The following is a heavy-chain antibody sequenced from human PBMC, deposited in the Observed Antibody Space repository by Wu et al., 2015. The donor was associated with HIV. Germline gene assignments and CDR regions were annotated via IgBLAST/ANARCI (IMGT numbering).Heavy chain of an antibody. J-gene: IGHJ4*02. Sequence: QVQLVQSGAEVKKPGASVKVSCKASGYTFTSYYMHWVRQAPGQGLEWMGIINPSGGSTSYAQKFQGRVTMTRDTSTSTVYMELSSLRSEDTAVYYCAREPPYYDFWSGSRAYFDYWGQGTLVTVSS. D-gene: IGHD3-3*01. V-gene: IGHV1-46*03. CDR3: AREPPYYDFWSGSRAYFDY. CDR1: GYTFTSYY. CDR2: INPSGGST.